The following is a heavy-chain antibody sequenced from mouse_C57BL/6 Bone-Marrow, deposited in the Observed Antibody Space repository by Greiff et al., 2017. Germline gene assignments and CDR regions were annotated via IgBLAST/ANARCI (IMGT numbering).Heavy chain of an antibody. D-gene: IGHD2-3*01. J-gene: IGHJ2*01. V-gene: IGHV2-9-1*01. Sequence: VKLVESGPGLVAPSQSLSITCTVSGFSLTSYAISWVRQPPGKGLEWLGVIWTGGGTNYNSALKSRLSISKDNSKSQVFLKMNSLLTDDTARYYCARKAIYDGYYGYYFDYWGQGTTLTVSS. CDR2: IWTGGGT. CDR1: GFSLTSYA. CDR3: ARKAIYDGYYGYYFDY.